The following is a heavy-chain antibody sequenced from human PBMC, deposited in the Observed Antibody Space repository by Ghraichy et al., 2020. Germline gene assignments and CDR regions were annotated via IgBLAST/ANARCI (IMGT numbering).Heavy chain of an antibody. J-gene: IGHJ3*02. V-gene: IGHV4-59*01. CDR2: IYYSGST. Sequence: SETLSLTCTVSGGSISSYYWSWIRQPPGKGLEWIGYIYYSGSTNYNPSLKSRVTISVDTSKNQFSLKLSSVTAADTAVYYCASGGVTTGAFDIWGQGTMVTVSS. D-gene: IGHD4-11*01. CDR3: ASGGVTTGAFDI. CDR1: GGSISSYY.